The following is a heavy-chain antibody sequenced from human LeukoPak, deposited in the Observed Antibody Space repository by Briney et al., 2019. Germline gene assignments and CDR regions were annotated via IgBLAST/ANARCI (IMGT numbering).Heavy chain of an antibody. D-gene: IGHD5-18*01. Sequence: GSSVKVSCKASGGTFSSYAISWVRQAPGKGLEWMGGIIPISGTANYAQKFQGRVTISTDESTSTAYMELSCLRSEDTAVYYCARAYRGYSYGYPDYWGQGTLVTVSS. J-gene: IGHJ4*02. CDR1: GGTFSSYA. CDR2: IIPISGTA. CDR3: ARAYRGYSYGYPDY. V-gene: IGHV1-69*05.